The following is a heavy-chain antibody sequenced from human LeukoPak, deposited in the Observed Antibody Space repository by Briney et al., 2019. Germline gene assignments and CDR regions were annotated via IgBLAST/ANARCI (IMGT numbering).Heavy chain of an antibody. CDR3: ARTAQYSSGYPYYFDY. V-gene: IGHV1-69*05. D-gene: IGHD3-22*01. Sequence: SVKVSCKASGGTFSSYAISWVRQAPGQGLEWMGRIIPIFGTANYAQKFQGRVTITTDESTSTAYMELSSLRSEDPAVYYCARTAQYSSGYPYYFDYWGQGTLVTVSS. CDR2: IIPIFGTA. J-gene: IGHJ4*02. CDR1: GGTFSSYA.